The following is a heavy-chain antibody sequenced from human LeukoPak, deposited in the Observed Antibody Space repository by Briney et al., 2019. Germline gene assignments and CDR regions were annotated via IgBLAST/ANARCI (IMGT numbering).Heavy chain of an antibody. J-gene: IGHJ3*02. CDR2: ISSNGGST. Sequence: GGSLRLSCAASGFTFSSYAMSWVRQAPGKGLEWVSAISSNGGSTYYADSVKGRFSISRDNSKNTLSLQMRSLRAEDTAVYYCTFNLGSGSFGFDIWGQGTMVTVSS. CDR3: TFNLGSGSFGFDI. CDR1: GFTFSSYA. D-gene: IGHD3-10*01. V-gene: IGHV3-23*01.